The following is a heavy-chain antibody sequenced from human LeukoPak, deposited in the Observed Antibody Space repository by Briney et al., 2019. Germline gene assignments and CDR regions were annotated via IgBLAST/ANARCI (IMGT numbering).Heavy chain of an antibody. CDR3: ARGGRIAVAGTVY. CDR2: ISYDGSNK. V-gene: IGHV3-30-3*01. J-gene: IGHJ4*02. CDR1: GFTFSSYA. D-gene: IGHD6-19*01. Sequence: GGSLRLSCAASGFTFSSYAMHWVRQAPGKGLEWVAVISYDGSNKYYADSVKGRFTISRDNSKNTLYLQMNSLRAEDTAVYYCARGGRIAVAGTVYWGQGTLVTVSS.